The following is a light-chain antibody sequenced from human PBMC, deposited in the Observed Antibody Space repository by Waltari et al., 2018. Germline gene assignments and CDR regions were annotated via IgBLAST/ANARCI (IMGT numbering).Light chain of an antibody. CDR1: SSNVGGYDY. Sequence: QSALTQPPSASGSPGQSVTISCTGTSSNVGGYDYVSWFQQHPGKAPRLMIYEVNKRPSGVPERFSGSKSGNTASLTVAGLQAEDEAVYYCSSYAGNSDLVLGGGTKLTVL. CDR3: SSYAGNSDLV. J-gene: IGLJ3*02. CDR2: EVN. V-gene: IGLV2-8*01.